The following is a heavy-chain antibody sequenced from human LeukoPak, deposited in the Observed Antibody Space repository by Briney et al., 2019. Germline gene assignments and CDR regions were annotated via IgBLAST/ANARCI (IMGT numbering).Heavy chain of an antibody. CDR1: GASTTSYY. CDR2: IYSNGTT. J-gene: IGHJ4*02. V-gene: IGHV4-59*01. Sequence: PSETLSLTCSVSGASTTSYYWNWIRQAPGKGLEWIGYIYSNGTTSYSPPLRSRVTISIDTSRNQFSLKLSSVTAADAAVYYCARDTRSYDTSGYYYFDYWGQGALVTVSS. CDR3: ARDTRSYDTSGYYYFDY. D-gene: IGHD3-22*01.